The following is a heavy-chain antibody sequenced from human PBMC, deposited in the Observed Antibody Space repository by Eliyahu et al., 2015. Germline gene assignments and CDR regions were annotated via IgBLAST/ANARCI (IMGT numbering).Heavy chain of an antibody. D-gene: IGHD1-26*01. CDR2: IYHSGST. Sequence: QVQLQESGPGLVKPSETLSLTXTVXGYXIXRGYYWGWIRQPPGKGLEWIGSIYHSGSTYYNPSLKXRVTISVDTSKNQFSLKLSSVTAADTAVYYCARGPIVGATRAYYFDYWGQGTLVTVSS. J-gene: IGHJ4*02. CDR3: ARGPIVGATRAYYFDY. CDR1: GYXIXRGYY. V-gene: IGHV4-38-2*02.